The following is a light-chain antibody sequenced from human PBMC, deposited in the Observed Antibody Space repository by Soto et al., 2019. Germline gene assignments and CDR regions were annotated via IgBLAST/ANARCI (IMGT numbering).Light chain of an antibody. J-gene: IGKJ2*01. CDR1: QRISSW. Sequence: DIQMTQSPSSLSASVGDRVTITCRASQRISSWLNWYQQKPGKAPKLLIYAASTLASGAPSRFSGSGSGTDFTLTISSLQPEDFATYYCQHYYSNPHTFGQGTEVEIK. CDR3: QHYYSNPHT. CDR2: AAS. V-gene: IGKV1-39*01.